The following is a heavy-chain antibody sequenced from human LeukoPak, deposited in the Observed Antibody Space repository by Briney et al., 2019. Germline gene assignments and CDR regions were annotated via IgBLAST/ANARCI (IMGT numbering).Heavy chain of an antibody. V-gene: IGHV3-23*01. CDR1: GFTFSSYG. J-gene: IGHJ4*02. CDR2: ISGSGGST. CDR3: AKGSEGLLESFDY. D-gene: IGHD2/OR15-2a*01. Sequence: PGGSLRLSCAASGFTFSSYGMSWVRQAPGKGLEWVSAISGSGGSTYYADSVKGRFTISRDNSKNTLYLQMNSLRAEDTAVYYCAKGSEGLLESFDYWGQGTLVTVSS.